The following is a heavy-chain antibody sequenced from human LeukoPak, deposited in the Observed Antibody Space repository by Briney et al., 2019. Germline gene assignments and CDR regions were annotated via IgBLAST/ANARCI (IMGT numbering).Heavy chain of an antibody. J-gene: IGHJ4*02. CDR2: INPNSGGT. Sequence: GASVKVSCKASGYTFTGYYMHWVRQATGQGLEWMGWINPNSGGTNYAQKFQGRVTMTRDTSISTAYMELSRLRSDDTAVYYCARDYYDSSGYYYYFDYWGQGTLVTVSS. CDR1: GYTFTGYY. D-gene: IGHD3-22*01. CDR3: ARDYYDSSGYYYYFDY. V-gene: IGHV1-2*02.